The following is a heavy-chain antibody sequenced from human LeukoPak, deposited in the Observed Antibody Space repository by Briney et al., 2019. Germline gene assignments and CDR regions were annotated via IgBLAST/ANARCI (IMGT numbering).Heavy chain of an antibody. CDR2: LHNTGRS. CDR3: ARTAVVSDIDS. Sequence: SETLSLTCTVSRDSINDYYWSWFRQAPGQHLEWIGYLHNTGRSGYNPSLEGRATMSLDRSGNQLSLKLSSVTTADTAVYYCARTAVVSDIDSWGQGTLVTVSS. J-gene: IGHJ4*02. V-gene: IGHV4-59*01. D-gene: IGHD2/OR15-2a*01. CDR1: RDSINDYY.